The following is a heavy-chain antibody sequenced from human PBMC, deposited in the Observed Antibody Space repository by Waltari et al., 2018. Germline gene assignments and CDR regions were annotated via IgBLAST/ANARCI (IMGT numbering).Heavy chain of an antibody. CDR1: GFTFRSYW. CDR3: ARDQMVMVTDDNWFDS. D-gene: IGHD2-21*02. J-gene: IGHJ5*01. CDR2: INQDGNKL. Sequence: EVHLVESGGGLVQPGGSLRLSCAASGFTFRSYWMSWVRQAPGKGLEWVANINQDGNKLYYVDSVEGRFTISRDNAKNSLYLQMNSLRAEDTAVYYCARDQMVMVTDDNWFDSWGQGNLVTVSS. V-gene: IGHV3-7*01.